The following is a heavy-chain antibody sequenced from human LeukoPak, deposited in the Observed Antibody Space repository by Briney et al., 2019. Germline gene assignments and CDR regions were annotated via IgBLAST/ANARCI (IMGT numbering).Heavy chain of an antibody. D-gene: IGHD6-19*01. Sequence: VASVKVSCKASGGTFSSYAVTWVRQAPGQGHEWMAGIIPIFGTADYAQKFQGRVTIAADESTSTAYMELSSLRSEDTAVYYCTRAPYSSGGSTNYYYSYYMDVWGTGTTVTVSS. CDR2: IIPIFGTA. CDR3: TRAPYSSGGSTNYYYSYYMDV. J-gene: IGHJ6*03. CDR1: GGTFSSYA. V-gene: IGHV1-69*13.